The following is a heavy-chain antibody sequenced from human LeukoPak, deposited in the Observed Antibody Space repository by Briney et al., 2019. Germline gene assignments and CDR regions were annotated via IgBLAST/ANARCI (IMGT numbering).Heavy chain of an antibody. CDR1: GYTFTGYY. J-gene: IGHJ4*02. CDR3: ARDRLGSGWSRVDC. V-gene: IGHV1-2*06. Sequence: ASVKVSCKASGYTFTGYYMHWVRQAPGQGLEWMGRINPNSGGTNYAQKFQGRVTMTRDTSISTAYMELSRLRSDDTAVYYCARDRLGSGWSRVDCWGQGTLVTVSS. CDR2: INPNSGGT. D-gene: IGHD6-19*01.